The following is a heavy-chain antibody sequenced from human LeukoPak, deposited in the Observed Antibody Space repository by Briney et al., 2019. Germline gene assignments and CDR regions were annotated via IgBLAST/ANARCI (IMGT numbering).Heavy chain of an antibody. CDR1: GFIFSDFY. CDR2: ISSSSYA. Sequence: GGSLRLSCAASGFIFSDFYMSWVRQAPGKGLEWVSYISSSSYANYADSVKGRFTISRDNAKNSMYLQMNSLRAEDTAVYYCARISGSYVFDYWGQGTLVTVSS. D-gene: IGHD1-26*01. CDR3: ARISGSYVFDY. J-gene: IGHJ4*02. V-gene: IGHV3-11*03.